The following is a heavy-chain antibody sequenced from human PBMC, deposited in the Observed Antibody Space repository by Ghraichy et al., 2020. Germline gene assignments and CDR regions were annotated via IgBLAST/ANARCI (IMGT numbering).Heavy chain of an antibody. V-gene: IGHV4-59*01. CDR1: GGSISSYY. D-gene: IGHD3-3*01. J-gene: IGHJ6*03. CDR3: ARVFWSGVPYYYMDV. Sequence: SETLSLTCTVSGGSISSYYWSWIRQPPGKGLEWIGYIYYSGSTNYNPSLKSRVTISVDTSKNQFSLKLSSVTAADTAVYYCARVFWSGVPYYYMDVWGKGTTVTVSS. CDR2: IYYSGST.